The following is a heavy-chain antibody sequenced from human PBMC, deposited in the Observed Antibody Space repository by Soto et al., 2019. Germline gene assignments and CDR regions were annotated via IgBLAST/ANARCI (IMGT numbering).Heavy chain of an antibody. J-gene: IGHJ4*02. CDR2: INQDGSAK. CDR3: ARGGSPGSADY. Sequence: GGSLRLSCVASDFIFGAYWMSWVRRTPGKGLEWVANINQDGSAKYYVDSVRGRFSISRDNAKDSLFLQMDSLRAEDTAVYYCARGGSPGSADYWGQGALVTVSS. V-gene: IGHV3-7*03. D-gene: IGHD3-10*01. CDR1: DFIFGAYW.